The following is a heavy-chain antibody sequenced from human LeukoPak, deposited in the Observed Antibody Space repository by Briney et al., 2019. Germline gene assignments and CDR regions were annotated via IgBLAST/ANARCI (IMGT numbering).Heavy chain of an antibody. V-gene: IGHV3-21*01. CDR1: GFTFSSYS. Sequence: GGSLRLSCAASGFTFSSYSMNWVRQASGKGLEWVSSISSSSNYIYYADSVKGRFTISRDNAKNSPYLQMNSLRAEDTAVYYCARDRHYCSSTSCPFDYWGQGTLVTVSS. J-gene: IGHJ4*02. D-gene: IGHD2-2*01. CDR2: ISSSSNYI. CDR3: ARDRHYCSSTSCPFDY.